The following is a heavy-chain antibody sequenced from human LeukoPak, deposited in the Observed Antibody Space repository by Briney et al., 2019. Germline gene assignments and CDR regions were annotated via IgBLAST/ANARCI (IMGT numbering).Heavy chain of an antibody. J-gene: IGHJ4*02. D-gene: IGHD5-24*01. V-gene: IGHV3-30*04. Sequence: GGSLRLSCVVSGFNFDNFAMHWVRRPLGKGLEWVAVISHDGRTKYYADSMKGRITISRDNSKNTLFLQMNNLRSEDTAVYFCARPSPPGDGYNLPDHWGQGTLVTVSS. CDR3: ARPSPPGDGYNLPDH. CDR1: GFNFDNFA. CDR2: ISHDGRTK.